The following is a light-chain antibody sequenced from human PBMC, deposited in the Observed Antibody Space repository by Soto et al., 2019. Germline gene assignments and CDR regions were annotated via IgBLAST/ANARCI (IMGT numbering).Light chain of an antibody. J-gene: IGKJ4*01. CDR1: QDITSY. CDR2: AAS. Sequence: DIQLTQSPSFLSASVGDRVTLTGRASQDITSYLAWYQQKPGKAPKLLIYAASTLQSGVPSRFSGSGSGTEFTLTISSLQPADFATYYCQQLNSYPVTFGGGTKVEIK. V-gene: IGKV1-9*01. CDR3: QQLNSYPVT.